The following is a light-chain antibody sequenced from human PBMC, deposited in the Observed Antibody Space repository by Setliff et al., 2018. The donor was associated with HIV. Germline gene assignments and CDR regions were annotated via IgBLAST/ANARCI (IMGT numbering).Light chain of an antibody. J-gene: IGLJ3*02. CDR3: SSYTSSSTPVV. V-gene: IGLV2-14*01. Sequence: QSVLAQPPSVSGSPGQSVTISCTGTSSDVGVYNYVSWYQQHPGKAPKLMIHEVSNRPSGVSNRFSGSKPGNTASLTISGLQAEDEADYYCSSYTSSSTPVVFGGGTKVTVL. CDR1: SSDVGVYNY. CDR2: EVS.